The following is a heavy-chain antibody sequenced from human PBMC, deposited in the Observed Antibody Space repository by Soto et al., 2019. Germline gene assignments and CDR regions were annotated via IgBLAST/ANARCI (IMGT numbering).Heavy chain of an antibody. CDR3: ASHSGSFSFDD. CDR2: IWYDGSNK. CDR1: GFTFSSYG. D-gene: IGHD1-26*01. J-gene: IGHJ4*02. V-gene: IGHV3-33*01. Sequence: GGSLRLSCAASGFTFSSYGMHWVRQAPGKGLEWVAVIWYDGSNKYYADSVKGRFTISRDNSKNTLYLQMNSLRAEDTAVYYCASHSGSFSFDDWGQGTLVTVSS.